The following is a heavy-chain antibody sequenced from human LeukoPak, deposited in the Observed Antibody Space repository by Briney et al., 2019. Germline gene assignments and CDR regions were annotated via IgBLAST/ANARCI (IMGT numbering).Heavy chain of an antibody. CDR2: IIPIFGTA. D-gene: IGHD5-12*01. Sequence: SVKVSCKASGGTFSSYAISWVRQAPGQGLEWMGGIIPIFGTANYAQKFQGRVTITADESTSTAYMALSSLRSEDTAVYYCARDIRSGYSGYDEGSVWGQGTLVTVSS. CDR3: ARDIRSGYSGYDEGSV. J-gene: IGHJ4*02. V-gene: IGHV1-69*13. CDR1: GGTFSSYA.